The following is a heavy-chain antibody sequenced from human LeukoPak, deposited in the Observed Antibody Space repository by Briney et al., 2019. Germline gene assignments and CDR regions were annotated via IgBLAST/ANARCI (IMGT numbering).Heavy chain of an antibody. D-gene: IGHD1-26*01. J-gene: IGHJ4*02. V-gene: IGHV1-2*02. Sequence: VSVKVSCKASGGTFSSYAISWVRQAPGQGLEWMGWINPNSGGTNYAQKFQGRVTMTRDTSISTAYMELSRLRSDDTAVYYCASPIVGAYFDYWGQGTLVTVSS. CDR1: GGTFSSYA. CDR2: INPNSGGT. CDR3: ASPIVGAYFDY.